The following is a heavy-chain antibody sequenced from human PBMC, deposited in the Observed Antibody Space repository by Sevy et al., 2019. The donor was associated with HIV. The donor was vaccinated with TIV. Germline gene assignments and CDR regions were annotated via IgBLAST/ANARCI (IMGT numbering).Heavy chain of an antibody. D-gene: IGHD2-2*01. CDR3: VRLYCSSTSCYPTSSGSYGSSPIYDAFDI. J-gene: IGHJ3*02. CDR2: IYPGDSDT. Sequence: GESLKISCKGSGYSFTSYWIGWVRQMPGKGLEWMGIIYPGDSDTRYSPSFQGQVTISADKSISTAYLQWSSLKASDTAMYYCVRLYCSSTSCYPTSSGSYGSSPIYDAFDIWGQGTMVTVSS. V-gene: IGHV5-51*01. CDR1: GYSFTSYW.